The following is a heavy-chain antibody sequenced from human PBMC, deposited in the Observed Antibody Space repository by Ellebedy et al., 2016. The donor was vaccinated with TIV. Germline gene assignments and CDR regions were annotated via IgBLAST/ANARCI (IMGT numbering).Heavy chain of an antibody. J-gene: IGHJ4*02. V-gene: IGHV1-2*02. CDR2: INPESGGT. CDR1: GYTFTAYY. Sequence: ASVKVSCXASGYTFTAYYIHWVRQAPGQGLEWMGWINPESGGTHYAQKFQGRVTMTRDTSISTVYMELSRLRSDDTAVYYCARDEGTAMGTIDYWGQGTLVTVSS. D-gene: IGHD5-18*01. CDR3: ARDEGTAMGTIDY.